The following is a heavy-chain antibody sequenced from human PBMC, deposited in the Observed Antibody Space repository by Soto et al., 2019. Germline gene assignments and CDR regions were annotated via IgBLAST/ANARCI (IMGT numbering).Heavy chain of an antibody. D-gene: IGHD6-13*01. CDR2: INHSGST. CDR1: GGSFSGYY. CDR3: ARVRAAGLCPSRDSASSGMDC. V-gene: IGHV4-34*01. Sequence: PSETLSLTCAVYGGSFSGYYWSWIRQPPGKGLEWIGEINHSGSTNYNPSLKSRVTISVDTSKNQFSLKLSSVTAADTAVYYCARVRAAGLCPSRDSASSGMDCWGQGTRVTVSS. J-gene: IGHJ4*01.